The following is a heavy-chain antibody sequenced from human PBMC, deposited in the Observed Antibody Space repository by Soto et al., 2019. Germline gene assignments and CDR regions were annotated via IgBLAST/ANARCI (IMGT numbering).Heavy chain of an antibody. CDR1: GGTFNSYG. J-gene: IGHJ3*01. Sequence: QVHLVQSGAEVKKPGSSVKVSCKVSGGTFNSYGISWVRQAPGQGLEWMGGIIPIFGTPIYAQKFQGRVTISADKSTSTAHMEVTSLRSEDAAVYFCARDSEMTRIEFGALGVWGQGTKVTVS. D-gene: IGHD3-10*01. CDR2: IIPIFGTP. V-gene: IGHV1-69*06. CDR3: ARDSEMTRIEFGALGV.